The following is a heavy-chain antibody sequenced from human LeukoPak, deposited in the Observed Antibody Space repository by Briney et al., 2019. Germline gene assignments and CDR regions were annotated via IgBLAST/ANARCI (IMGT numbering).Heavy chain of an antibody. CDR2: ISSNGGST. J-gene: IGHJ4*02. V-gene: IGHV3-64*01. CDR3: TRLENWASFYYFDY. CDR1: GFTFSSYA. Sequence: HPGGSLRLSCAASGFTFSSYAMHWVRQAPGKGLEYVSAISSNGGSTYYANSVKGRFTISRDNSKNTLYLQMGSLKTEDTAVYYCTRLENWASFYYFDYWGQGTLVTVSS. D-gene: IGHD7-27*01.